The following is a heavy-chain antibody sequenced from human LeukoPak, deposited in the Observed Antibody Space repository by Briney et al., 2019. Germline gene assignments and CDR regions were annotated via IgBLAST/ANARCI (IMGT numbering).Heavy chain of an antibody. V-gene: IGHV3-23*01. Sequence: PGWSLRLSCEASVFTFSSYPMSWVRQAPGKGLEGVSGIIDSGDITYYANSVKGRFTISRDNSKNTLYLQMNSLRAEDTAVYYCVKLGGQEVYYYYVGVWGKGTTVAVSS. J-gene: IGHJ6*03. CDR2: IIDSGDIT. D-gene: IGHD3-16*01. CDR1: VFTFSSYP. CDR3: VKLGGQEVYYYYVGV.